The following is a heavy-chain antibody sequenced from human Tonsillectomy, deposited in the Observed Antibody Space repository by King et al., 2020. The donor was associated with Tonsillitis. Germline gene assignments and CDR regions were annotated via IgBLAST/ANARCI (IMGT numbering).Heavy chain of an antibody. D-gene: IGHD3-3*01. CDR1: GFTFSSHM. V-gene: IGHV3-21*01. CDR2: ISSDSRYI. Sequence: VQLVESGGGLVKPGGSLRLSCAASGFTFSSHMMNWVRQAPGKGLEWVSSISSDSRYIFYADSVKGRFTISRDNVKNSLDLQMNSLRPEDTAVYYCARDGVAVAGTPFYFDYWGQGDLVTVSS. CDR3: ARDGVAVAGTPFYFDY. J-gene: IGHJ4*02.